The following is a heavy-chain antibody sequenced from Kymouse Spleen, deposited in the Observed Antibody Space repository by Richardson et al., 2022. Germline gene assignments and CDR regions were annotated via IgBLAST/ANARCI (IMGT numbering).Heavy chain of an antibody. D-gene: IGHD3-10*01. J-gene: IGHJ6*02. CDR3: AREMDYGSGSYYNYYYYYGMDV. Sequence: EVQLVESGGGLVKPGGSLRLSCAASGFTFSSYSMNWVRQAPGKGLEWVSSISSSSSYIYYADSVKGRFTISRDNAKNSLYLQMNSLRAEDTAVYYCAREMDYGSGSYYNYYYYYGMDVWGQGTTVTVSS. V-gene: IGHV3-21*03. CDR2: ISSSSSYI. CDR1: GFTFSSYS.